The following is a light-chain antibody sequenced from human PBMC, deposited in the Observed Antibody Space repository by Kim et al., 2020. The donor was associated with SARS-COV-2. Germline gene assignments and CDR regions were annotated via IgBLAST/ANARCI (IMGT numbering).Light chain of an antibody. CDR3: CSNAGRYTWV. CDR2: DVS. J-gene: IGLJ3*02. Sequence: QSALTQPRSVSGSPGQSVTISCTGTSSDVGGYNYVSWYQQHPGKVPKLLIFDVSRRPSGVPDRFSGSKSGNTASLTISGLQAEDEADYYCCSNAGRYTWVFGGGTKVTFL. V-gene: IGLV2-11*01. CDR1: SSDVGGYNY.